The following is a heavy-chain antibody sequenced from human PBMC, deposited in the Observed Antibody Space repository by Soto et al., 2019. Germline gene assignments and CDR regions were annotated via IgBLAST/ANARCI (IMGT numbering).Heavy chain of an antibody. CDR2: ISAYNGNT. V-gene: IGHV1-18*04. J-gene: IGHJ3*02. D-gene: IGHD2-21*02. Sequence: EASVKVSCKASGYTFTSYGISWVRQAPGQGLEWMGWISAYNGNTNYAQKLQGRVTMTTDTSTSTAYMELRSLRSDDTAVYYCARDHEHIVVVTAAGGFEDIWGQGTMVTVSS. CDR1: GYTFTSYG. CDR3: ARDHEHIVVVTAAGGFEDI.